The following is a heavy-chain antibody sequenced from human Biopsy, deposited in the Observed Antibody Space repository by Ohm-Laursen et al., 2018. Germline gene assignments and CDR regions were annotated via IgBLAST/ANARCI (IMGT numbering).Heavy chain of an antibody. Sequence: SVKVPCKASGGPSSNYAFSWVRQAPGQGLEWVGRIVPVLGHLNYAQRFQGRVSITADKSTSYVFMELSRLTSGDTAVYYCAADADGYYTEFDYWGPGTLVTVSS. D-gene: IGHD3-3*01. CDR1: GGPSSNYA. CDR2: IVPVLGHL. V-gene: IGHV1-69*04. CDR3: AADADGYYTEFDY. J-gene: IGHJ4*02.